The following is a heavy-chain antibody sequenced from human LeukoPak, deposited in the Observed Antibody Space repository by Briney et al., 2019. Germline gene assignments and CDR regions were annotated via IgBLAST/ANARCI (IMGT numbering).Heavy chain of an antibody. Sequence: GGSLRLSCAASGFTFSSYWMSWVRRAPGKGLEWASYISSSSSTIYYADSVKGRFTISRDNAKNSLYLQMNSLRAEDTAAYYCASIMMGATVYFDYWGQGTLVTVSS. V-gene: IGHV3-48*04. J-gene: IGHJ4*02. D-gene: IGHD1-26*01. CDR2: ISSSSSTI. CDR1: GFTFSSYW. CDR3: ASIMMGATVYFDY.